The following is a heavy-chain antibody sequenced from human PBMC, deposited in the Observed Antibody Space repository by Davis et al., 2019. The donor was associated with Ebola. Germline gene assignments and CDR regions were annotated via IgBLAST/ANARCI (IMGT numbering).Heavy chain of an antibody. CDR3: ARLHDQRYYGMDV. J-gene: IGHJ6*02. D-gene: IGHD3-16*01. CDR2: IWYDGSNK. CDR1: GFTFSSYG. V-gene: IGHV3-33*01. Sequence: GESLKISCAASGFTFSSYGMHWVRQAPGKGLEWVAVIWYDGSNKYYADSVKGRFTISRDNSKNTLYLQMNSLRAEDTAVYYCARLHDQRYYGMDVWGQGTTVTVSS.